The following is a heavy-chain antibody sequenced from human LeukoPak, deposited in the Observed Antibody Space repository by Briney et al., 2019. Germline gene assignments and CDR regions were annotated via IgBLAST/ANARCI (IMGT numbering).Heavy chain of an antibody. CDR2: IKQDGSEK. J-gene: IGHJ5*02. CDR3: AREAGDSSGSYNWFDP. Sequence: GGSLRLSCAASGFTFSSYWMSWVRQAPGKGREWVANIKQDGSEKNYVDSVKGRFTISRDNAKNSLYLQMNSLRAEDTAVYYCAREAGDSSGSYNWFDPWGQGTLVTVSS. V-gene: IGHV3-7*01. CDR1: GFTFSSYW. D-gene: IGHD3-22*01.